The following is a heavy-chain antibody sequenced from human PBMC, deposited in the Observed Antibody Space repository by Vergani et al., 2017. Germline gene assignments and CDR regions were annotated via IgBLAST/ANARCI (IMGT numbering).Heavy chain of an antibody. J-gene: IGHJ5*02. Sequence: QVQLVQSGAEVKKPGSSVKVSCKASGGTFSSYTISWVRQAPGQGLEWMGRIIPILGIANYAQKFQGRVTITADKSTSTAYMELSSLRSEDTAVYYCARDLTKDSSSSTWGQGTLVTVSS. CDR1: GGTFSSYT. CDR3: ARDLTKDSSSST. V-gene: IGHV1-69*08. CDR2: IIPILGIA. D-gene: IGHD6-13*01.